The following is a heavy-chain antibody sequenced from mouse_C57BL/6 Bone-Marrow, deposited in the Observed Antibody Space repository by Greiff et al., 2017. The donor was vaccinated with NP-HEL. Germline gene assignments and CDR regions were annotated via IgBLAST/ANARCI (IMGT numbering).Heavy chain of an antibody. V-gene: IGHV2-2*01. Sequence: VQLQQSGPGLVQPSQSLSITCTVSGFSLTSYGVHWVRQSPGKGLEWLGVIWSGGSTDYNAAFISRLSISKDNSKSQVFFKMNSLHADDTAIYYWARKWGYQVKPYAMDYWGQGTSVTVSS. D-gene: IGHD2-2*01. CDR3: ARKWGYQVKPYAMDY. CDR2: IWSGGST. J-gene: IGHJ4*01. CDR1: GFSLTSYG.